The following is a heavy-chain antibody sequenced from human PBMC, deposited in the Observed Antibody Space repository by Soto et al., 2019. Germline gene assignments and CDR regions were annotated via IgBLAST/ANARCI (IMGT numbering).Heavy chain of an antibody. D-gene: IGHD3-16*01. V-gene: IGHV3-64D*06. CDR3: VIGYYFDY. CDR2: VSSDGGTP. Sequence: EKGLEYVSPVSSDGGTPYYADSVKGRFTIPRDNSKNTPYLQMSSLRAEDTAVFYCVIGYYFDYWGQGNLVTVSS. J-gene: IGHJ4*02.